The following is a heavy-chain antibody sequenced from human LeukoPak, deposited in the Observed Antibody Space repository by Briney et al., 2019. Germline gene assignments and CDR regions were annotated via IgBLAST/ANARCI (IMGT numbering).Heavy chain of an antibody. V-gene: IGHV4-39*01. CDR3: AKHNGGGIVSYVAPGPPDYFDH. CDR2: IYLSGSV. J-gene: IGHJ4*02. Sequence: SETLSLTCTVSGDITHYWGWIRQPPGKGLECIGSIYLSGSVYYNPSLRSRVTISLDTSTKQLSLKLTSVTAADTAIYYCAKHNGGGIVSYVAPGPPDYFDHWGQGALVTVSS. D-gene: IGHD5-18*01. CDR1: GDITHY.